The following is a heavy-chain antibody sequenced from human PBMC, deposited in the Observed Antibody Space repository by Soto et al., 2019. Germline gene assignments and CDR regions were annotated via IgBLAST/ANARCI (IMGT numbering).Heavy chain of an antibody. D-gene: IGHD5-12*01. J-gene: IGHJ6*02. Sequence: LSLTCTVSGGSISSSSYYWGWIRQPPGKGLEWIGSIYYSGSTYYNPSLKSRVTISVDTSKNQFSLKLSSVTAADAAVYYCATDSGYDNQGMDVWGQGTTVTVSS. V-gene: IGHV4-39*01. CDR1: GGSISSSSYY. CDR2: IYYSGST. CDR3: ATDSGYDNQGMDV.